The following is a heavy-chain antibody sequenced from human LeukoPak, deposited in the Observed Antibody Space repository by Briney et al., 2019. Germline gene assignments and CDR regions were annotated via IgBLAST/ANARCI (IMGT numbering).Heavy chain of an antibody. Sequence: LECVSVIYTRGRKYHADSVRRRFTISRDNSKNTVYLQMNSLRVEDTAVYYCARGLYGMDVWGQGTTVTVSS. CDR3: ARGLYGMDV. CDR2: IYTRGRK. J-gene: IGHJ6*02. V-gene: IGHV3-53*01.